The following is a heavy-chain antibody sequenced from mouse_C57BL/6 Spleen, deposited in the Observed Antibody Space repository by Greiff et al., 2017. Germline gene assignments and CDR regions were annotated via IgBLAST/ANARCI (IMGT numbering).Heavy chain of an antibody. CDR1: GYTFTSYW. J-gene: IGHJ3*01. Sequence: QVQLQQPGAELVRPGTSVKLSCKASGYTFTSYWMPWVKQRPGQGLEWIGVIDPSDSYTNYNPKFKGKATFTVDTSSSTAYMQLSSLTSEDSAVYYCARGECGSGFAYWGQGTLVTVSS. CDR3: ARGECGSGFAY. V-gene: IGHV1-59*01. CDR2: IDPSDSYT. D-gene: IGHD1-1*01.